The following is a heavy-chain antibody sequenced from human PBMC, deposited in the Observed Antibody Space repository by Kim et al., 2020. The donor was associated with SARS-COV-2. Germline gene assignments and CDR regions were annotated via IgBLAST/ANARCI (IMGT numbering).Heavy chain of an antibody. J-gene: IGHJ6*02. D-gene: IGHD3-9*01. CDR3: ARQEIRYFDWLYDYRMDV. CDR2: IYPGDSDT. CDR1: GYSFTSYW. Sequence: GESLKISCKGSGYSFTSYWIGWVRQMPGKGLEWMGIIYPGDSDTRYSPSFQGQVTISADKSISTAYLQWSSLKASDTAMYYCARQEIRYFDWLYDYRMDVWGQGTTVTVSS. V-gene: IGHV5-51*01.